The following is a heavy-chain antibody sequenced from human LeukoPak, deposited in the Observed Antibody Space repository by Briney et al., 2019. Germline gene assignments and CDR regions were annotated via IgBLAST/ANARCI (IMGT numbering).Heavy chain of an antibody. D-gene: IGHD2-15*01. CDR1: GGSISSSSYY. J-gene: IGHJ4*02. V-gene: IGHV4-39*07. CDR2: IYYSGST. CDR3: ARASPEGCSGGSCYLYFDY. Sequence: PSQTLSLTCTVSGGSISSSSYYWGWIRQPPGKGLEWIGSIYYSGSTYYNPSLKSRVTVSVDTSKNQFSLKLSSVTAADTAVYYCARASPEGCSGGSCYLYFDYWSQGTLVTVSS.